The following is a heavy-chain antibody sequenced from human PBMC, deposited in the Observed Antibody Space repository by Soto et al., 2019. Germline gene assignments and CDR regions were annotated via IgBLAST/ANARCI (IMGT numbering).Heavy chain of an antibody. CDR1: GGSFSGYY. J-gene: IGHJ4*02. CDR2: INHSGST. CDR3: ARAAAGPNDY. V-gene: IGHV4-34*01. D-gene: IGHD6-13*01. Sequence: PSETLSLTCAVYGGSFSGYYWSWIRQPPGKGLEWIGEINHSGSTNYNPSLKSRVTISVDTSKNQFSLKLSSVTAADTAVYYCARAAAGPNDYWGQGTLVTVSS.